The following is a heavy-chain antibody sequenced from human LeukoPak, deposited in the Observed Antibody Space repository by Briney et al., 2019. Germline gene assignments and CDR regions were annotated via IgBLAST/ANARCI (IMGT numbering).Heavy chain of an antibody. CDR1: GFTVSANC. CDR2: TYSGGST. J-gene: IGHJ4*02. D-gene: IGHD1-14*01. CDR3: ARATTVQMAPYYFDY. Sequence: PGGSLRLSCAASGFTVSANCMSWVRQAPGKGLEWVSVTYSGGSTYYADSVKGRFTISRHNSQNTVYLQMNSLTAEDTAVYYCARATTVQMAPYYFDYWGQGTLVTVSS. V-gene: IGHV3-53*04.